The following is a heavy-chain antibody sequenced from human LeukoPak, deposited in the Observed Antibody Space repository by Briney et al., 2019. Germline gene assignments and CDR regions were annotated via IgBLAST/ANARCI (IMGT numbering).Heavy chain of an antibody. Sequence: PGGSLRLSCVASVFTFTRYFMSWVRQAPWNGREWVSSVSESGSNRYYVDSVKGRFSISRDNSKNMLYLQMGSLRAEDTATYYCANRHDSSGYFFNYWGQGTLVTVSS. CDR1: VFTFTRYF. J-gene: IGHJ4*02. V-gene: IGHV3-23*01. CDR2: VSESGSNR. CDR3: ANRHDSSGYFFNY. D-gene: IGHD3-22*01.